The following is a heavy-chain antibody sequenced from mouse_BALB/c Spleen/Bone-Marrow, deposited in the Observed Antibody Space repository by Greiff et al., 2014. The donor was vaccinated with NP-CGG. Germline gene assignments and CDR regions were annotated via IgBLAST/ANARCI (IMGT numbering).Heavy chain of an antibody. CDR2: IGSGGSYT. CDR3: SRLSYDYDGAWFAY. V-gene: IGHV5-6*02. D-gene: IGHD2-4*01. CDR1: GFTFSSYD. J-gene: IGHJ3*01. Sequence: EVKLVESGGDLVRPGGSLKLSCAASGFTFSSYDMSWVRQTPDKRLEWVATIGSGGSYTYYPDSVKGRFTISRDNAKNTLYLHMSSLKSEDTAMYYCSRLSYDYDGAWFAYWGQGTLVTVSA.